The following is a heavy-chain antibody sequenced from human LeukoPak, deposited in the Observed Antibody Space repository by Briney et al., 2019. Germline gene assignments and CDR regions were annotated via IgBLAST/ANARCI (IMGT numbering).Heavy chain of an antibody. CDR1: GGSISSSSYY. D-gene: IGHD3-3*01. V-gene: IGHV4-39*07. Sequence: PSETLSLTCTVSGGSISSSSYYWGWIRQPPGTGLEWIGSIYYSGSTYYNPSLKSRVTISVDTSKNQFSLKLSSVTAADTAVYYCARDRRFPYYYYYMDVWGKGTTVTVSS. CDR3: ARDRRFPYYYYYMDV. CDR2: IYYSGST. J-gene: IGHJ6*03.